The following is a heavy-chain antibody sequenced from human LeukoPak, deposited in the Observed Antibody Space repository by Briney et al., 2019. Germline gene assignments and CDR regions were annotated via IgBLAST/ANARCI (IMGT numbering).Heavy chain of an antibody. CDR2: INSGSIYI. J-gene: IGHJ4*02. V-gene: IGHV3-21*04. CDR3: AKAAVAKSY. CDR1: GFTFSSYN. Sequence: GGSLRLSCAASGFTFSSYNMNWVRQAPGKGLEWVSSINSGSIYIYYADSVKGRFTISRDNSKNTLYLQMNSLRAEDTAVYYCAKAAVAKSYWGQGTLVTVSS. D-gene: IGHD4-23*01.